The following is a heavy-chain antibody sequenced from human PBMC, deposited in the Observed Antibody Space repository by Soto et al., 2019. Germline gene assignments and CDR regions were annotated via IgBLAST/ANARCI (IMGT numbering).Heavy chain of an antibody. CDR2: IKQDGSEK. V-gene: IGHV3-7*01. CDR3: ARLLWFGESLEY. CDR1: GFTFSSYW. Sequence: EVQLVESGGGLVQPGGSLRLSCAASGFTFSSYWMSWVRQAPGKGLEWVANIKQDGSEKYYVDSVKGRFTISRDNDKNSLCLQMNSLRAEDTAVYYCARLLWFGESLEYWGQGTLVTVSS. J-gene: IGHJ4*02. D-gene: IGHD3-10*01.